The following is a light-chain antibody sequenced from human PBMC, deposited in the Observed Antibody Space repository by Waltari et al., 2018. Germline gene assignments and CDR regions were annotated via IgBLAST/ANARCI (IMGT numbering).Light chain of an antibody. CDR1: SGSVSSTSY. J-gene: IGLJ3*02. CDR3: SMYMGSGVWV. Sequence: QTVVTQEPSLSVSPGGTVTLTCALSSGSVSSTSYPTWYQQTPGQPPRTLLYKGISRSSGVPARFSGSILGNTAALTITGAQADDESDYYCSMYMGSGVWVFGGGTKLTVL. V-gene: IGLV8-61*01. CDR2: KGI.